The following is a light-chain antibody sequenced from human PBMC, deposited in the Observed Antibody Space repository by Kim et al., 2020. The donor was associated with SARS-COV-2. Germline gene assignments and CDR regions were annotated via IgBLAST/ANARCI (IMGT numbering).Light chain of an antibody. V-gene: IGLV1-40*01. CDR3: HSYASSLSVYV. CDR2: GNN. J-gene: IGLJ1*01. CDR1: SANSGEGYD. Sequence: QSVLTQPPSVSGSPGQRVNITCTGSSANSGEGYDGHWYQQLPGTAPKILIYGNNNRTSGVPDRFSGSKSGSSASLSITGPHAQAEDDSYCHSYASSLSVYVFGAGTQVTVL.